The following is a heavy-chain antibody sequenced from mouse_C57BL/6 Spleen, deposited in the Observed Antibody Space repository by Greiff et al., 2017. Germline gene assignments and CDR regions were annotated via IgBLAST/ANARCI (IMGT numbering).Heavy chain of an antibody. CDR1: GYTCTDYE. V-gene: IGHV1-15*01. CDR3: TRLPSDGYPSDY. CDR2: IDPETGGT. D-gene: IGHD2-3*01. Sequence: QVQLQQSGAELVRPGASVTLSCKASGYTCTDYEMHWVKQTPVHGLEWIGAIDPETGGTAYNQKFKGKAILTADKSSSTAYMELRSLTSEDSAVYYCTRLPSDGYPSDYWGQGTTLTVSS. J-gene: IGHJ2*01.